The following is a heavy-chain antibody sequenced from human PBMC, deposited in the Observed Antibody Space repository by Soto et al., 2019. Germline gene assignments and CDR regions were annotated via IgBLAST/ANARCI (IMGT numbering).Heavy chain of an antibody. CDR3: ASNRYCSGGSCYSDD. CDR2: IIPILGIA. Sequence: SVKVSCKASGGTFSSYTISWVRQAPGQGLEWMGRIIPILGIANYAQKFQGRVTITADKSTSTAYMELSSLRSEDTAVYYCASNRYCSGGSCYSDDRGQRTLVTVSS. J-gene: IGHJ4*02. CDR1: GGTFSSYT. V-gene: IGHV1-69*02. D-gene: IGHD2-15*01.